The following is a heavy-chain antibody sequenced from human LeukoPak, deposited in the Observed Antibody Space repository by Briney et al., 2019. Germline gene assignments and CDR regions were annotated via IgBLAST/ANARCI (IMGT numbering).Heavy chain of an antibody. V-gene: IGHV6-1*01. CDR3: ARRLTQYDCFDP. CDR2: TYYRSTWYN. Sequence: SQTLSLTCAISGDSVSSNSVTWNWIRQSPSRGLEWLGRTYYRSTWYNDYAVSVRGRITVNPDTSKNQFSLHLNSVSPEDTAVYYCARRLTQYDCFDPWGQGILVTVSS. D-gene: IGHD2-2*01. CDR1: GDSVSSNSVT. J-gene: IGHJ5*02.